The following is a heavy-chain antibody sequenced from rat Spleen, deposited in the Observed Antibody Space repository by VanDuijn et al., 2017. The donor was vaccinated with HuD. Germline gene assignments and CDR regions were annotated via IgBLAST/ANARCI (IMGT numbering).Heavy chain of an antibody. Sequence: EVQLVESGGGLVQPGRSLKLSCAASGFTFSDYYMAWVRQAPTKGLEWVATINYDGSRSYYRDSVKGRFTISRDNATSTLYLQMDSLRSEDTATYYCARPHSSHYVMDAWGQGASVTVSS. J-gene: IGHJ4*01. V-gene: IGHV5S10*01. CDR2: INYDGSRS. CDR1: GFTFSDYY. CDR3: ARPHSSHYVMDA. D-gene: IGHD1-8*01.